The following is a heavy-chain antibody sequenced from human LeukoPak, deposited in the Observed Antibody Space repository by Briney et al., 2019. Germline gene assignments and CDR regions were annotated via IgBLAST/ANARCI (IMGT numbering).Heavy chain of an antibody. CDR1: GFTFSSYT. J-gene: IGHJ4*02. V-gene: IGHV3-48*04. CDR3: ARGYCSGGSCLILDY. Sequence: GGSLRLSCAASGFTFSSYTMNWARQAPGKGLEWVSYISSSSTTIYYADSVKGRFTISRDNAKNSLYLQMNSLRAEDTAVYYCARGYCSGGSCLILDYWGQGTLVTVSS. D-gene: IGHD2-15*01. CDR2: ISSSSTTI.